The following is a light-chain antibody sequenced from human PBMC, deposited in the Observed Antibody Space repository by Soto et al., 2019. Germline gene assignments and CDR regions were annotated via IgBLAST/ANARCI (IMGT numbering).Light chain of an antibody. V-gene: IGKV3-20*01. CDR2: VAS. Sequence: EIVLTQSPGTLSLSPGERATLSCRASQSVSSNNLAWYQQRPGQAPRVVIYVASTSATGIPERFSGSGSGTDFTLTISRLEPEDCAVYYCQQYGRSPFTFGPGNKVDIK. J-gene: IGKJ3*01. CDR1: QSVSSNN. CDR3: QQYGRSPFT.